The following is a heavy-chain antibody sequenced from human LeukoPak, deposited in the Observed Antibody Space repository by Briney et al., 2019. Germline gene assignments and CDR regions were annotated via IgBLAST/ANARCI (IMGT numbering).Heavy chain of an antibody. Sequence: SVKDSCKASGGTFSSYAISWVRQAPGQGLEWMGGIIPIFGTANYAQKFQGRVTITTDESTNTAYMELSSLRSEDTAVYYCARDREDIVVVPAAKGGYYYYYMDVWGKGTTVTVSS. D-gene: IGHD2-2*01. J-gene: IGHJ6*03. CDR2: IIPIFGTA. CDR1: GGTFSSYA. CDR3: ARDREDIVVVPAAKGGYYYYYMDV. V-gene: IGHV1-69*05.